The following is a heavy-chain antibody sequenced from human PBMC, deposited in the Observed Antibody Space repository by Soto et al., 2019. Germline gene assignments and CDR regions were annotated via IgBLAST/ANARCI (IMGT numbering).Heavy chain of an antibody. Sequence: VQLVESGGGLVQPGGSLRLSCAASGFTFSSYEMNWVRQAPGKGLEWVSDISSSGSTIYYADSVKGRFTISRDNAKNSLYLQMNSLRAEDTAVYYCASNPYDRSGYYYWGQGTLVTVSS. V-gene: IGHV3-48*03. D-gene: IGHD3-22*01. CDR2: ISSSGSTI. CDR1: GFTFSSYE. J-gene: IGHJ4*02. CDR3: ASNPYDRSGYYY.